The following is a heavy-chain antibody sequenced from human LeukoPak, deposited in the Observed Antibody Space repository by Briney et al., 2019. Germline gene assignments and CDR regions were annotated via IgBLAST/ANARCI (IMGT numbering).Heavy chain of an antibody. CDR1: GGTFSSYA. J-gene: IGHJ4*02. CDR2: IIPIFGTA. D-gene: IGHD5-24*01. V-gene: IGHV1-69*13. CDR3: AREGAMATILFDY. Sequence: GASVKVSCKASGGTFSSYAISWVRQAPGQGLEWMGGIIPIFGTANYAQKFQGRVTITADESTSTAYMELSSLRSEDTAVYYCAREGAMATILFDYWGQGTLVTASS.